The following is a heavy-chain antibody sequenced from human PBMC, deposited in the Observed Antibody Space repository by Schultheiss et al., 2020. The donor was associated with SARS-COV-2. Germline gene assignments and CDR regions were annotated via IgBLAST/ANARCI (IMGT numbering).Heavy chain of an antibody. Sequence: ASVKVSCKASGYTFTGYYMHWVRQAPGQGLEWMGWINPNSGGTNYAQKFQGRVTITRDTSASTAYMELRSLRSDDTAVYYCAREGQQLNFGMDVWGQGTTVTVSS. D-gene: IGHD6-13*01. CDR3: AREGQQLNFGMDV. V-gene: IGHV1-2*02. CDR1: GYTFTGYY. J-gene: IGHJ6*02. CDR2: INPNSGGT.